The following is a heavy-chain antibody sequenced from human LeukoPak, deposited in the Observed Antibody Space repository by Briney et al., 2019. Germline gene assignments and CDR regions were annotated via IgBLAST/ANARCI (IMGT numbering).Heavy chain of an antibody. Sequence: PSETLSLTCTVSGGSISSYYWSWIRQPPGKGLEWIGYIYTSGSTNYNPCLKSRVTISVDTSKNQFSLKLSSVTAADTAVYYCARRVAAAGFRFDPWGQGTLVTVSS. V-gene: IGHV4-4*09. D-gene: IGHD6-13*01. J-gene: IGHJ5*02. CDR1: GGSISSYY. CDR3: ARRVAAAGFRFDP. CDR2: IYTSGST.